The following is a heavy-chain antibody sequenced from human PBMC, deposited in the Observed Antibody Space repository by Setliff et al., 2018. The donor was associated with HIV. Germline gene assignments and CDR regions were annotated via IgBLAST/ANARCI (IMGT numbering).Heavy chain of an antibody. V-gene: IGHV4-39*01. J-gene: IGHJ4*01. CDR3: ATLRWLRSKHSDY. D-gene: IGHD5-12*01. CDR2: VFYSGSA. Sequence: SETLSLTCTVSGGSITSSTYYWAWIRQPPGKGLEWVGTVFYSGSASYNPSLKSRVTISGDTSKNQFSLNLSAVTAADTAVYCCATLRWLRSKHSDYWGQGTLVTVSS. CDR1: GGSITSSTYY.